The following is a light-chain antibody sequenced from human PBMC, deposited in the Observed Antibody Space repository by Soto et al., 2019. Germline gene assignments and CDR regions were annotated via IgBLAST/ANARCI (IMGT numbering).Light chain of an antibody. V-gene: IGKV3-11*01. CDR2: DAS. CDR1: QSVSSY. CDR3: QQRSNWPRT. J-gene: IGKJ2*01. Sequence: EIVLTQSPAALSLSPGDTATLSCRASQSVSSYLAWYQLKPGQAPRLLIYDASNRATGTPARFSGSGSGTDFTLTIGSLEPEDFAIYYCQQRSNWPRTLGQGTKVESK.